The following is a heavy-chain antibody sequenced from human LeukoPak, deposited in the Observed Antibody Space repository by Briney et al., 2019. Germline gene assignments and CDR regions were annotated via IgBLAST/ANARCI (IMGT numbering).Heavy chain of an antibody. J-gene: IGHJ3*02. CDR2: IIWNSGSI. CDR3: AKGARQWLVGGAFDI. D-gene: IGHD6-19*01. V-gene: IGHV3-9*03. Sequence: PGGSLRLSCVASGFTFDDYAMHWVRQAPGKGLEWASGIIWNSGSIGYADSVKGRFTISRDNAKNSLYLQMNSLRAEDMALYYCAKGARQWLVGGAFDIWGQGTMVTVSS. CDR1: GFTFDDYA.